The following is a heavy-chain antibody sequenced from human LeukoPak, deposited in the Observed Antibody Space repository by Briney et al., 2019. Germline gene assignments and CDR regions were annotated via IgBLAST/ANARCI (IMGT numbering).Heavy chain of an antibody. CDR3: ASYYGSGSYLDY. CDR1: GGSISSYY. V-gene: IGHV4-59*12. CDR2: IYYSGST. D-gene: IGHD3-10*01. Sequence: SETLSLTCTVSGGSISSYYWSWIRQPPGKGLEWIGYIYYSGSTYYNPSLKSRVTISVDTSKNQFSLKLSSVTAADTAVYYCASYYGSGSYLDYWGQGTLVTVSS. J-gene: IGHJ4*02.